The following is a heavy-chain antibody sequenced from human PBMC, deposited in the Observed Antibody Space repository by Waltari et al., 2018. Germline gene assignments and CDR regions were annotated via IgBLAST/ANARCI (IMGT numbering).Heavy chain of an antibody. D-gene: IGHD6-13*01. CDR1: GGSISSYY. V-gene: IGHV4-59*01. CDR3: ARGRSSWLY. CDR2: IYYSGST. Sequence: QVQLQESGPGLVKPSETLSLTCTVSGGSISSYYWSWIRQPPGKGLEWIGYIYYSGSTTYNPSLKSRVTISVDTSKNQFSLKLSSVTAADTAVYYCARGRSSWLYWGQGTLVTVSS. J-gene: IGHJ4*02.